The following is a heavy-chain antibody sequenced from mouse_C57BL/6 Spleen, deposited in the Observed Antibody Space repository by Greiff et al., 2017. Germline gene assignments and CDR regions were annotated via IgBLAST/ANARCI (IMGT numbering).Heavy chain of an antibody. CDR1: GYTFTGYW. Sequence: QVQLQQSGAELMKPGASVKLSCKATGYTFTGYWLEWVNQMPGHGLEWIGEILPGIGSTNYHEKFKGKATFTAATSSNTAYMHLSSLTTEDSAIYYCARRGYYGSSDKDYWGQGTTLTVAS. CDR2: ILPGIGST. V-gene: IGHV1-9*01. J-gene: IGHJ2*01. CDR3: ARRGYYGSSDKDY. D-gene: IGHD1-1*01.